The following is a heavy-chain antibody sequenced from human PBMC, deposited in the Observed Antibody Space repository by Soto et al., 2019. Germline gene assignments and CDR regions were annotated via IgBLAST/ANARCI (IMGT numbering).Heavy chain of an antibody. J-gene: IGHJ4*02. CDR2: IDWDDDK. D-gene: IGHD6-13*01. Sequence: SGPTLVNPTQTLTLTCTFSGFSLITSGMCVSWIRQPPGKALEWLARIDWDDDKYYSTSLKTRLTISKDTSKNQVVLTMTNMAPVDTATYYCARMRDSSSWYGIDYWGQGTLVTVSS. V-gene: IGHV2-70*11. CDR1: GFSLITSGMC. CDR3: ARMRDSSSWYGIDY.